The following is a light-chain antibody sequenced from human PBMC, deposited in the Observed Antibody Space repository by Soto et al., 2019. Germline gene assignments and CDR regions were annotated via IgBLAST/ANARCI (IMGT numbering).Light chain of an antibody. CDR3: QQSHSIPRT. J-gene: IGKJ2*02. CDR2: AAS. Sequence: DIQMTQSPSSLSASVGDRVTITCRASQSIATYLNWYQQKPGKAPKLLIYAASSLQSGVPSRFSGSGSGTDFTLTIISLQPEDFASYYCQQSHSIPRTFGQGTKLEIK. V-gene: IGKV1-39*01. CDR1: QSIATY.